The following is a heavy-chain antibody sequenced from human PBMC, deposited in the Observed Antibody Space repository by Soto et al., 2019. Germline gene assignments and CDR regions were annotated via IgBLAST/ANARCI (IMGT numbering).Heavy chain of an antibody. CDR2: MNSDGTFT. V-gene: IGHV3-74*01. J-gene: IGHJ4*02. CDR1: GFTFSSSG. Sequence: PGGSLRVSWGVYGFTFSSSGMHWVRQGPGKGLELVSRMNSDGTFTNYADSVKGRFTTSRDNAKNMLYLQMNSLRAEDTALYYCLTRWSEYGGRGTLVAVSS. CDR3: LTRWSEY. D-gene: IGHD2-15*01.